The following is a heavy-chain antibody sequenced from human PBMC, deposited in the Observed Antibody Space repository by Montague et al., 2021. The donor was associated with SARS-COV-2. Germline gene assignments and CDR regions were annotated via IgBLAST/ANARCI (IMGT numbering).Heavy chain of an antibody. V-gene: IGHV4-39*02. CDR1: GFSLSTSGMC. D-gene: IGHD5-12*01. Sequence: LVKPTQTLTLTCTFSGFSLSTSGMCVSWIRQPPGKGLEWIGSXXDIGSTYYNPFLKSRVTISVDTSKNHLSLKLSSVSAADTAVYYCARRGRKLLPVATTIGGFDIWGQGTMVTVSS. J-gene: IGHJ3*02. CDR2: XXDIGST. CDR3: ARRGRKLLPVATTIGGFDI.